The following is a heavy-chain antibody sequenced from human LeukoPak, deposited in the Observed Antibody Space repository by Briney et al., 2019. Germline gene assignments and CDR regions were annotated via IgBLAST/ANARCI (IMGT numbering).Heavy chain of an antibody. CDR3: AVSNGGYGP. CDR1: AFNFTAYW. Sequence: GGSLRLSCASSAFNFTAYWMHWVRQDPRQGLLWVARINSDGTTTNYADSVKGRFTISRDNAKNTLFLQMNSLRAEDTAVYFCAVSNGGYGPWGQGALITVSS. D-gene: IGHD5-12*01. V-gene: IGHV3-74*01. CDR2: INSDGTTT. J-gene: IGHJ5*02.